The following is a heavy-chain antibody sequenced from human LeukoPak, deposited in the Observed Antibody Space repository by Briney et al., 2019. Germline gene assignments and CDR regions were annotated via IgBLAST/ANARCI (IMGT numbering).Heavy chain of an antibody. Sequence: KPSQTLSLTCAVSGGSISSGGYSWSWIRQPPGKGLEWIGYIYHSGSTYYNPSLKSRVTISVDTSKNQFSLKLSSVTAADTAVYYCARLLLDDAFDIWGQGTMVTVSS. J-gene: IGHJ3*02. D-gene: IGHD3-3*01. V-gene: IGHV4-30-2*03. CDR3: ARLLLDDAFDI. CDR2: IYHSGST. CDR1: GGSISSGGYS.